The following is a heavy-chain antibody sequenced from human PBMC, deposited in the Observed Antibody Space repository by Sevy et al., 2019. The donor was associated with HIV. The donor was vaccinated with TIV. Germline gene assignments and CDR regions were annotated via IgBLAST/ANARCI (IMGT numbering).Heavy chain of an antibody. D-gene: IGHD3-10*01. J-gene: IGHJ3*02. CDR3: ARFQSITMVRGVIITDDAFDI. Sequence: GGSVRLSCAASGFTFSSYAMHWVRQAPGKGLEWVAVISYDGSNKYYADSVKGRFTISRDNSKNTLYLQMNSLRAEDTAVYYCARFQSITMVRGVIITDDAFDIWGQGTMVTVSS. V-gene: IGHV3-30-3*01. CDR1: GFTFSSYA. CDR2: ISYDGSNK.